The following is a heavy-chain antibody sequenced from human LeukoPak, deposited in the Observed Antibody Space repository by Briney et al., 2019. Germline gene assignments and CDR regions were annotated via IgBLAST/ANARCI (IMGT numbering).Heavy chain of an antibody. CDR1: GGSISTYY. V-gene: IGHV4-59*01. J-gene: IGHJ4*02. CDR3: ARDFDGNFYFLY. CDR2: VDCSGST. D-gene: IGHD1-7*01. Sequence: SETLSLTCTVPGGSISTYYWSWIRQPPGKGLEWIGYVDCSGSTNYSPSLKSRVTISIDTSKKQFSLKLSSVNAADTAVYYCARDFDGNFYFLYWGRGTLVTVSS.